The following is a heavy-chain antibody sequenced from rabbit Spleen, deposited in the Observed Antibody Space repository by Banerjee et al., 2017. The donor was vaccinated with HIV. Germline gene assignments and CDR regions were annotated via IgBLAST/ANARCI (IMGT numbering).Heavy chain of an antibody. CDR2: FYGGDGTA. CDR1: GFTITNNYY. V-gene: IGHV1S45*01. J-gene: IGHJ4*01. Sequence: QEQLEESGGGLVKPGASLTLTCKASGFTITNNYYISWVRQAPGKRPEWIACFYGGDGTAYYASWAKGRFTISKTSSTTVTLQMTSLTAADTATYFCARDLDGVIGWNFGWWGPGTLVTVS. D-gene: IGHD4-1*01. CDR3: ARDLDGVIGWNFGW.